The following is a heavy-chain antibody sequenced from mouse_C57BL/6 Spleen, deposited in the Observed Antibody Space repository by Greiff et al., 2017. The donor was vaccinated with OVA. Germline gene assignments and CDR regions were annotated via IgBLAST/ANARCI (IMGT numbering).Heavy chain of an antibody. CDR1: GYTFTSYW. D-gene: IGHD3-1*01. CDR3: AREGAGYGCLDY. V-gene: IGHV1-64*01. CDR2: IHPNSGST. Sequence: QVQLKQPGAELVKPGASVKLSCKASGYTFTSYWMHWVKQRPGQGLEWIGMIHPNSGSTNYNEKFKSKATLTADKSSSTAYMQLSSLTSEDSAVYFCAREGAGYGCLDYWGQGTTLTVSS. J-gene: IGHJ2*01.